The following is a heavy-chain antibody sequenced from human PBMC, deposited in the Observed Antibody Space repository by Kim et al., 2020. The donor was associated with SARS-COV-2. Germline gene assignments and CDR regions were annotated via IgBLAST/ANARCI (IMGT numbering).Heavy chain of an antibody. CDR3: ARIDDTSGNPSWYFDT. CDR2: VYNSGST. V-gene: IGHV4-39*01. D-gene: IGHD3-22*01. J-gene: IGHJ2*01. CDR1: GGSISRNTFY. Sequence: SETLSLTCDVSGGSISRNTFYWGWIRQPPGKGLEWIGSVYNSGSTYYNPSLKSRVSISLDTSKNQFSVKLSSVTAADTAVYYCARIDDTSGNPSWYFDTWGRGTPVTVSS.